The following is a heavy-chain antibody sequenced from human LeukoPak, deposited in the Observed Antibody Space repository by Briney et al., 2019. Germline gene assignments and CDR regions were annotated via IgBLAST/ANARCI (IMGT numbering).Heavy chain of an antibody. V-gene: IGHV4-34*01. CDR1: GGSFSGYY. Sequence: PSETLSLTCAVYGGSFSGYYWSWIRQPPGKGLEWIGEMNHSGSSNYNPSLKSRVTISVDTSKNQFSLKVSSVTAADTAVHYCARGRGRLDYWGQGTLVTVSS. CDR2: MNHSGSS. D-gene: IGHD3-10*01. CDR3: ARGRGRLDY. J-gene: IGHJ4*02.